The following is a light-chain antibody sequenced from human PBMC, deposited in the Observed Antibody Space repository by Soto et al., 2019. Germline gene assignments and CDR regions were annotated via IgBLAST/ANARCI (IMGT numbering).Light chain of an antibody. CDR1: QSVSSGY. V-gene: IGKV3-20*01. CDR3: QQYGSSPPIT. J-gene: IGKJ5*01. CDR2: GAS. Sequence: EIVLTQSPGTLSLSPGERATLSCRASQSVSSGYLAWYQQKPGQAPRLLIYGASSRATGIPDRFSGSGSGTDFTLTISRLEPEDFEVYYCQQYGSSPPITFGQEPRSEI.